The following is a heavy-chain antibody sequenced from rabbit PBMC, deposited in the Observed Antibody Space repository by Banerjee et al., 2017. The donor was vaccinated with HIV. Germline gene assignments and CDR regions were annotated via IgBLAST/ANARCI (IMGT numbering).Heavy chain of an antibody. CDR3: ARDWGAYAGHGYATGWLDL. V-gene: IGHV1S45*01. CDR1: GLDFSSSYY. CDR2: IYTGWGST. Sequence: QEQLEESGGGLVKPEGSLTLTCTASGLDFSSSYYVCWVRQAPGKGLELIACIYTGWGSTDYASWAKGRFTISKTSSTTVTLQMTSLTAADTATYFCARDWGAYAGHGYATGWLDLWGQGTLVTVS. J-gene: IGHJ5*01. D-gene: IGHD6-1*01.